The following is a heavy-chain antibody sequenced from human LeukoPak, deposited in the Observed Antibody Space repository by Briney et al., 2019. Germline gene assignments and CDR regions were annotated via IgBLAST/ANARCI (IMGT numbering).Heavy chain of an antibody. Sequence: SETLSLTCTVSGGSISSSSYYWGWIRQPPGKGLEWIGSIYYSGSTYYNPSLKSRVTISVDTSKNQFSLKLSSVTAADTAVYYCARGPGNYGDAIYYYYYMDVWGKGTTVTVSS. D-gene: IGHD4-17*01. V-gene: IGHV4-39*01. J-gene: IGHJ6*03. CDR1: GGSISSSSYY. CDR3: ARGPGNYGDAIYYYYYMDV. CDR2: IYYSGST.